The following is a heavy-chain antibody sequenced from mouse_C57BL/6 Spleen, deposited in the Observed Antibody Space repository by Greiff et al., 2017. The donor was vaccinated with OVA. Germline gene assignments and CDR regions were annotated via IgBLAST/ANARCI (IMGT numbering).Heavy chain of an antibody. D-gene: IGHD2-3*01. CDR3: VRNGYYEEFAY. V-gene: IGHV10-1*01. Sequence: GGGLVQPKGSLKLSCAASGFSFNTYAMNWVRQAPGKGLEWVARIRSKSNNYATYYADSVKDRFTISRDDSESMLYLQMNNLKTEDTAMYYCVRNGYYEEFAYWGQGTLVTVSA. CDR2: IRSKSNNYAT. J-gene: IGHJ3*01. CDR1: GFSFNTYA.